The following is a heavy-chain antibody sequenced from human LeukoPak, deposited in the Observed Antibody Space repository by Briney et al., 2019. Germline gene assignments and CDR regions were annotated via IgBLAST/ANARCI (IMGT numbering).Heavy chain of an antibody. CDR2: ISYDGSNK. J-gene: IGHJ4*02. V-gene: IGHV3-30*18. CDR3: ANGLRPGYMTTVTTPLDY. CDR1: GFTFSSYG. Sequence: GGSLRLSCAASGFTFSSYGMHWVRQAPGKGLEWVAVISYDGSNKYYADSVKGRFTISRDNSKNTLYLQMNSLRAEDTAVYYCANGLRPGYMTTVTTPLDYWGQGTLVTVSS. D-gene: IGHD4-17*01.